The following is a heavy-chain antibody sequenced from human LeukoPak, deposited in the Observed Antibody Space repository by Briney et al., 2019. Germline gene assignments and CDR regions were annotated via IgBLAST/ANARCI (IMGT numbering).Heavy chain of an antibody. Sequence: PGGSLRLSCAASGFSFSNYWMSWFRQTPRKGLEWVGNIKEDGSEKYYLDSVKGRFTISRDNTHNSVFLQMNSLRAEDTAVYYCARAYGSSSPFDYWGQGTLVTVSS. CDR1: GFSFSNYW. D-gene: IGHD6-6*01. CDR3: ARAYGSSSPFDY. CDR2: IKEDGSEK. J-gene: IGHJ4*02. V-gene: IGHV3-7*04.